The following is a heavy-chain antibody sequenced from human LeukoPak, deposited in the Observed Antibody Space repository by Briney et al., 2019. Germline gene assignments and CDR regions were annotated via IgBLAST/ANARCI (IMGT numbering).Heavy chain of an antibody. CDR1: GFTFSSHS. D-gene: IGHD7-27*01. Sequence: GGSLRLSCAASGFTFSSHSMNWVRQAPGHGLEWLSYIDSGSGNIYYRDSVKGRFTISRDNAQDSLYLQMDSLRDEDTAVYYCAREDDDWGPNTLDVWGQGTVVTVSS. CDR2: IDSGSGNI. CDR3: AREDDDWGPNTLDV. J-gene: IGHJ3*01. V-gene: IGHV3-48*02.